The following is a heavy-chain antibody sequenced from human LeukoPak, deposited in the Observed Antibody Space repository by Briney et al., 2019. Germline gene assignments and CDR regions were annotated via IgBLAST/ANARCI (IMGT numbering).Heavy chain of an antibody. CDR1: GDSISSCSYY. Sequence: PSETLSLTCTVSGDSISSCSYYWGWIRQPPGKGWGWIVSSYYSGSTYYNPSRKSLVTISVETSKNQFSLKLSSVTAADTAVYYCARSPGMVRGVIIHTDYWGQGTLVTVSS. CDR3: ARSPGMVRGVIIHTDY. V-gene: IGHV4-39*07. CDR2: SYYSGST. D-gene: IGHD3-10*01. J-gene: IGHJ4*02.